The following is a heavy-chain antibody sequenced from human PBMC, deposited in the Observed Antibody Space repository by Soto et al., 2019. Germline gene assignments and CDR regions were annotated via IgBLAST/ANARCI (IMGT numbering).Heavy chain of an antibody. V-gene: IGHV1-18*01. Sequence: ASVKVSCKASGYTFTSYGISWVRQAPGQGLEWMGWISAYNGNTNYAQKLQGRVTMTTDTSTSTAYMELRSLRSDDTAVYYCARFRYSGSYSATFYNWGQGTLVTVSS. D-gene: IGHD1-26*01. CDR3: ARFRYSGSYSATFYN. CDR1: GYTFTSYG. CDR2: ISAYNGNT. J-gene: IGHJ4*02.